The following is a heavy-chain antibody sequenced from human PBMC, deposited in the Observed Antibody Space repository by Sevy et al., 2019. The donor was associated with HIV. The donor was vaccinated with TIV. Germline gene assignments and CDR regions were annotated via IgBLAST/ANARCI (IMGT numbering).Heavy chain of an antibody. D-gene: IGHD6-13*01. Sequence: GGCLRLSCAASGFTFSSYGMHWVRQAPGKGLEWVAVIWYDGSNKYYADSVKGRFTISRDNSKNTLYLQMNSLRAEDTAVYYCASNGYSSSWYRNHLINYYYYYYMDVWGKGTTVTVSS. J-gene: IGHJ6*03. V-gene: IGHV3-33*08. CDR3: ASNGYSSSWYRNHLINYYYYYYMDV. CDR1: GFTFSSYG. CDR2: IWYDGSNK.